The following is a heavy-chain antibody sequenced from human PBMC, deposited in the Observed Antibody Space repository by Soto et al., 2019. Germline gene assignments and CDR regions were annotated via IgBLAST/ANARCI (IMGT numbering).Heavy chain of an antibody. Sequence: KQSQTLSLTCAISGDSVSSNSAAWSWIRQSPSKGLEWLGRTYYRSKWYDDYAVSVRGRITINADTSKNQFSLHLNSVTPEDTAVYYCARGREGITVASTYYLDQWGQGTLVTVSS. J-gene: IGHJ4*02. V-gene: IGHV6-1*01. CDR2: TYYRSKWYD. CDR3: ARGREGITVASTYYLDQ. CDR1: GDSVSSNSAA. D-gene: IGHD6-19*01.